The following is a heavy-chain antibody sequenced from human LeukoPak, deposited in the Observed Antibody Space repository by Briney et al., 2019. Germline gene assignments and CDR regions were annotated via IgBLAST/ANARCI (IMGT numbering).Heavy chain of an antibody. CDR1: GFTVSSYY. D-gene: IGHD3-3*01. Sequence: GGSLRLSCAASGFTVSSYYMTWVRQAPGKGLEWVSVIYSGGSTYYADSVKGRFTISRDNSKNTLYLQMNSLRAEDTAVYYCARDRGDYDFWSGSYYYYGMDVWGQGTTVTVSS. V-gene: IGHV3-66*01. CDR3: ARDRGDYDFWSGSYYYYGMDV. CDR2: IYSGGST. J-gene: IGHJ6*02.